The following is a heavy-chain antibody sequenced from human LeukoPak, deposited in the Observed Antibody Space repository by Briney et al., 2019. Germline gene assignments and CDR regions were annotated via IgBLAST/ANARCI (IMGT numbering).Heavy chain of an antibody. CDR2: INHSGST. J-gene: IGHJ6*03. Sequence: SETLSLTCAVYGGSFSGYYWSWIRQPPGKGLEWIGEINHSGSTNYNPSLKSRVTISLDTSKNKFSLKLSSMTAADSAVYYCARVPRLYFYYYYMDVWGKGTTVTVSS. V-gene: IGHV4-34*01. CDR3: ARVPRLYFYYYYMDV. CDR1: GGSFSGYY.